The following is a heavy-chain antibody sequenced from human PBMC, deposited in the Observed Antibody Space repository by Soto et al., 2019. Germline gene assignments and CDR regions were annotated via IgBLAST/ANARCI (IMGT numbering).Heavy chain of an antibody. Sequence: GSLRLSCAGSGFTFSTYGMNWVRQTPGKGLEWVSSISGGGTYTHYADCVKGRFTVSRDNSKNTLDLQMNSLTAEDTAIYYCAKPLAVAGPYDAFDIWGQGTLVTVSS. CDR1: GFTFSTYG. CDR3: AKPLAVAGPYDAFDI. V-gene: IGHV3-23*01. D-gene: IGHD6-19*01. J-gene: IGHJ3*02. CDR2: ISGGGTYT.